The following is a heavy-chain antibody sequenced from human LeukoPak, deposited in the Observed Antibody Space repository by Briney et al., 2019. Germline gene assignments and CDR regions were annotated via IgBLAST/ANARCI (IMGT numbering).Heavy chain of an antibody. CDR1: GYTFMSHG. CDR3: ARETGTWGHDGFDI. CDR2: ISGSSSNT. D-gene: IGHD3-16*01. V-gene: IGHV1-18*01. J-gene: IGHJ3*02. Sequence: GASVKVSCKAYGYTFMSHGISWVRQAPGQGLEWMGWISGSSSNTNYAQRLQGRVTMTTDTSTTTAYVELRSLRSDDTAVYYCARETGTWGHDGFDIWGQGTMVTVSS.